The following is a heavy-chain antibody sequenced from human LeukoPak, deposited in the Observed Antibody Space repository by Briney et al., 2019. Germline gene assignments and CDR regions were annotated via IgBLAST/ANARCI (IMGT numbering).Heavy chain of an antibody. V-gene: IGHV1-46*01. CDR1: GYTFTSYY. J-gene: IGHJ4*02. Sequence: ASVKVSCKTSGYTFTSYYMHWVRQAPGHELEWMGIINPSGSSTSYAQKFQGRVTMTRDTSTPTVYMEVSSLRSEDAAVYYCVRGRVQYGITIFSGSNLGDYWGLGTLVTVSS. CDR3: VRGRVQYGITIFSGSNLGDY. D-gene: IGHD3-3*01. CDR2: INPSGSST.